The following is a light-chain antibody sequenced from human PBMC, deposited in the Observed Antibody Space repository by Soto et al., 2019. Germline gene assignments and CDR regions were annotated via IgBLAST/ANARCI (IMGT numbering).Light chain of an antibody. V-gene: IGKV3-20*01. CDR1: QSVSSNY. Sequence: EIVLTQSPGTLSLSPGERATLSCRASQSVSSNYLAWYQHKPGQAPRLLIYDASTRATGIADRFSGSGSGTDFTLTISRLEPEDFVVYYCQQYGTSLYTFGQGTQLEIK. CDR2: DAS. J-gene: IGKJ2*01. CDR3: QQYGTSLYT.